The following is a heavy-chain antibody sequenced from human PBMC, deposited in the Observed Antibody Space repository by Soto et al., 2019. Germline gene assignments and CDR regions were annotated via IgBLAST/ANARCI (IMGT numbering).Heavy chain of an antibody. Sequence: QVQLQESGPGLVKPSETLSLTCTVSGGSVSSGSYYWSWIRQPPGKGLEWIGYIYYSGSTNYNPSLKSRVTISVDTSKNQFSLKLSSVTAADTAVYYCARDTIFLSSGSYKGSAFDYWGQGTLVTVSS. CDR1: GGSVSSGSYY. V-gene: IGHV4-61*01. D-gene: IGHD1-26*01. J-gene: IGHJ4*02. CDR3: ARDTIFLSSGSYKGSAFDY. CDR2: IYYSGST.